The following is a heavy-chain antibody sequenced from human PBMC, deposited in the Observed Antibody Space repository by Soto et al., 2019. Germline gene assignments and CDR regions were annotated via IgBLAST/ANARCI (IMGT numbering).Heavy chain of an antibody. J-gene: IGHJ6*02. CDR3: ARMPPYSSSVYYYGMDV. V-gene: IGHV2-70*01. CDR2: IDWDDDK. Sequence: SPATLVRPTQTLTVTCTFAGFSLSTSGMCVSWIRQPPGKALEWLALIDWDDDKYYSTSLKTRLTISKDTSKNQVVLTMTNMDPVDTATYYCARMPPYSSSVYYYGMDVWGQGTTVTVSS. D-gene: IGHD6-13*01. CDR1: GFSLSTSGMC.